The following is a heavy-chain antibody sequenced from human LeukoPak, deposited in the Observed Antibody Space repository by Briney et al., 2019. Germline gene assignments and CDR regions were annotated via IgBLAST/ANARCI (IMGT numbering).Heavy chain of an antibody. CDR3: ATVDLGATGLAY. D-gene: IGHD1-26*01. CDR1: GFTFSSYA. CDR2: ISGSGGST. V-gene: IGHV3-23*01. J-gene: IGHJ4*02. Sequence: PGGSLRLSCAASGFTFSSYAMSWVRQAPGKGLEWVSAISGSGGSTYYADSVKGRFTISRDNSKNTLYLQMNSLRAEDTAVYYCATVDLGATGLAYWGQGTLVTVSS.